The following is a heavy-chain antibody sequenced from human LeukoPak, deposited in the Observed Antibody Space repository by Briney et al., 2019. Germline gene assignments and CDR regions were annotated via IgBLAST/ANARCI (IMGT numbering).Heavy chain of an antibody. CDR2: ISSGSTYM. J-gene: IGHJ4*02. Sequence: GGSLRLSCAASGFTFTSYGMNWVRQAPGKGGEGGSSISSGSTYMYYADSVKGRFTISRDNAKNSVYLQMNSLRAEDTAVYYCAREPGPAAPPVDYWGQGTLVTVSS. V-gene: IGHV3-21*01. D-gene: IGHD2-2*01. CDR3: AREPGPAAPPVDY. CDR1: GFTFTSYG.